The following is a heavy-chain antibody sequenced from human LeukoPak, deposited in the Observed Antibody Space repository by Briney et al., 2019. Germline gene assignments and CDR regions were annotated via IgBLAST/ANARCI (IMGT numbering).Heavy chain of an antibody. V-gene: IGHV3-9*01. CDR1: GFTFDDYA. CDR2: ISWNSGSI. CDR3: AKDPSSSIAVAAPPDY. Sequence: GRSLRLSCAASGFTFDDYAMHWVRQAPGKGLEWVSGISWNSGSIGYADSVKGRFTISRGNAKNSLYLQMNSLRAEDTALYYCAKDPSSSIAVAAPPDYWGQGTLVTVSS. D-gene: IGHD6-19*01. J-gene: IGHJ4*02.